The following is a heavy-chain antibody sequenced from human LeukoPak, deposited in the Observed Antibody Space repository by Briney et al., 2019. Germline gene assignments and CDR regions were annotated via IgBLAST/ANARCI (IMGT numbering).Heavy chain of an antibody. J-gene: IGHJ6*02. CDR1: GFTFSSYS. CDR3: AKEYYDILTGPGDYGMDV. V-gene: IGHV3-48*04. CDR2: ISSSSSTI. Sequence: PGGSLRLSCAASGFTFSSYSMNWVRQAPGKGLEWVSYISSSSSTIYYADSVKGRFTISRDNAKNSLYLQMNSLRAEDTALYYCAKEYYDILTGPGDYGMDVWGQGTTVTVSS. D-gene: IGHD3-9*01.